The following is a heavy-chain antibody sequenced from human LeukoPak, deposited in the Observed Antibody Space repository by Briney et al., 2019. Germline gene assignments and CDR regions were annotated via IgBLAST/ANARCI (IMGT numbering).Heavy chain of an antibody. CDR3: ASFSMESMAIDY. V-gene: IGHV4-61*02. Sequence: SETLSLTCTVSGGSISSGSYHWSWIRQPAGKGLEWIGRIYTSGSTNYNPSLKSRVTISVDTSKNQFSLKLSSVTAADTAVYYCASFSMESMAIDYWGQGTLVTVSS. CDR1: GGSISSGSYH. CDR2: IYTSGST. J-gene: IGHJ4*02. D-gene: IGHD2/OR15-2a*01.